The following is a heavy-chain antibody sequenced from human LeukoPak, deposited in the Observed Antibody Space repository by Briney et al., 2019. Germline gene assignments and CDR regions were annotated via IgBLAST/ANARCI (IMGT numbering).Heavy chain of an antibody. V-gene: IGHV1-69*05. J-gene: IGHJ4*02. Sequence: SVKVSCKASGGTFSSYAISWVRQAPGQGFEWLGRIIPIFGTANYAQKFQGRVTITTDESTSTAYMELSSLRSEDTAVYYCARVADTAMEYYFDYWGQGTLVTVSS. CDR3: ARVADTAMEYYFDY. CDR1: GGTFSSYA. D-gene: IGHD5-18*01. CDR2: IIPIFGTA.